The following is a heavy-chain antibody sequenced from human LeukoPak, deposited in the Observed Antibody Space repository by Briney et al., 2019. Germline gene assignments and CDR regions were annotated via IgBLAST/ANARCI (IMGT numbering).Heavy chain of an antibody. CDR1: GFTFSSYG. J-gene: IGHJ4*02. V-gene: IGHV3-33*06. D-gene: IGHD3-3*01. CDR2: IWYDGSNK. Sequence: GGSLRLSCAASGFTFSSYGMRWVRQAPSKGLEWVAVIWYDGSNKYYADSVKGRFTISRDNSKNTLYLQMNSLRAEDTAVYYGAKDSGSAIFGVATRHFDYWGQGTLVTVSS. CDR3: AKDSGSAIFGVATRHFDY.